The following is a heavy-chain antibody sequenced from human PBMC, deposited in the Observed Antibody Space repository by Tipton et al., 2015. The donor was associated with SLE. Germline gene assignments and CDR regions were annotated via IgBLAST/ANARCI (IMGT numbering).Heavy chain of an antibody. CDR3: AKDRWFDP. CDR1: GFTFDDYA. CDR2: ISWNSGSI. V-gene: IGHV3-9*01. J-gene: IGHJ5*02. Sequence: SLRLSCAASGFTFDDYAMHWVRQAPGKGLEWVSGISWNSGSIAYADSVKGRFTISRDNAKNSLYLEMNSLRAEDTALYYCAKDRWFDPWGQRTLVTVSS.